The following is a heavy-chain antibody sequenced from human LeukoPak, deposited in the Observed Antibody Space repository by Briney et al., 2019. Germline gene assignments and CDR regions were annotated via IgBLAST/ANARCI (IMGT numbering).Heavy chain of an antibody. CDR1: GFTVSSNY. CDR2: IYSGGST. D-gene: IGHD3-3*01. V-gene: IGHV3-66*01. CDR3: ARDRSAPSVCYYGMDV. J-gene: IGHJ6*02. Sequence: GGSLRLSCAASGFTVSSNYMSWVRQAPGKGLEWVSVIYSGGSTYYADSVKGRFTISRDNSKNTLYLQMNSLRAEDTAVYYCARDRSAPSVCYYGMDVWGQGTTVTVSS.